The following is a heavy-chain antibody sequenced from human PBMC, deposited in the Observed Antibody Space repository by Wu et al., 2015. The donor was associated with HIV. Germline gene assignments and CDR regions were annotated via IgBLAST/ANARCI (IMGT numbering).Heavy chain of an antibody. CDR1: GYTFNTYG. D-gene: IGHD3-22*01. CDR2: ISTYNGNT. CDR3: ARDSRIFNMIVSRAFDI. Sequence: QVKLVQSGAEVKKPGASVKVSCKASGYTFNTYGISWVREAPGQGLEWMGWISTYNGNTNFAQKFQGRVTMTTDTSTTTVYMELRSLRSDDTAVYYCARDSRIFNMIVSRAFDIWGQGTVVTVSS. V-gene: IGHV1-18*01. J-gene: IGHJ3*02.